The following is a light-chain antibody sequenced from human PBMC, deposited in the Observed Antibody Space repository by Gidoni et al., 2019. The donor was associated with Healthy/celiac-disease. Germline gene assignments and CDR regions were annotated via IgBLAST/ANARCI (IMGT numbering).Light chain of an antibody. CDR2: YDS. CDR1: NIGSKS. J-gene: IGLJ7*01. V-gene: IGLV3-21*04. Sequence: SYVLTQPPSVSVAPGKTARITCGGNNIGSKSVHWYQPKPGQAPVLVIYYDSDRPSGIPERFSGSNSGNTATLTISRVEAGDEADYYCQVWDSSSDLRAVFGGGTQLTVL. CDR3: QVWDSSSDLRAV.